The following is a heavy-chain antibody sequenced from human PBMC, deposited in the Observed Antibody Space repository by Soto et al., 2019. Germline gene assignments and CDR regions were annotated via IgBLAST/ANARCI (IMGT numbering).Heavy chain of an antibody. CDR2: IYYSGST. D-gene: IGHD3-10*01. J-gene: IGHJ4*02. Sequence: SETLSLTCTVSGGSISSYYWRWIRQPPGKGLEWIGYIYYSGSTNYNPSLKSRVTISVDTSKNQFSLKLSSVTAADTAVYYCAREGTGTRGGFDYWGQGTLVTVSS. CDR3: AREGTGTRGGFDY. V-gene: IGHV4-59*01. CDR1: GGSISSYY.